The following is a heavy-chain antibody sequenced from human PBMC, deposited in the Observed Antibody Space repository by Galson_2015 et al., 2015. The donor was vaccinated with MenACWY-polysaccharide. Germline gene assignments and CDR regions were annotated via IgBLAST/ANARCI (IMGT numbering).Heavy chain of an antibody. CDR3: VRGPRNWGFDY. CDR1: GYTFTSYD. D-gene: IGHD7-27*01. Sequence: SVKVSCKASGYTFTSYDINWVRQATGQGLEWMGWMNSNSGDTGYAQKFQGRVTMTRSTSISTAYMELSNLRSEDTAVYYSVRGPRNWGFDYWGQGTLVTVSS. J-gene: IGHJ4*02. V-gene: IGHV1-8*01. CDR2: MNSNSGDT.